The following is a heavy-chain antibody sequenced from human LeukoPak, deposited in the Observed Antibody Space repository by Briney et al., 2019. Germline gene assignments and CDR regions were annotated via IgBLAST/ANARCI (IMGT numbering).Heavy chain of an antibody. V-gene: IGHV4-59*01. CDR1: GGSIRSYY. Sequence: SETLSLTCTVSGGSIRSYYWSWLRQPPGKGLEYIGYTHYSGATNYNPSLKSRVTISLDTSGNQFSLKLSSVTAADTAVYYCASGYCGGACQLGGVDMWGQGTMVTVSS. D-gene: IGHD2-21*02. CDR3: ASGYCGGACQLGGVDM. J-gene: IGHJ3*02. CDR2: THYSGAT.